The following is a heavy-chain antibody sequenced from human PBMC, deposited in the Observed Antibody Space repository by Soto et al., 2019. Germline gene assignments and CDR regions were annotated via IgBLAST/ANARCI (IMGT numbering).Heavy chain of an antibody. Sequence: EVQLVESGGGTVQAGGSLRLSCAASGLTLSNYWMQWVRQGPGKGLVWVAHINSDGITTKYAESVKGRFTISRDDAKNMLYLQMNSLRHDDTAVYYCAKVKGGSGARGDPLDLWGQGILVTVSS. V-gene: IGHV3-74*03. D-gene: IGHD2-15*01. CDR3: AKVKGGSGARGDPLDL. CDR2: INSDGITT. CDR1: GLTLSNYW. J-gene: IGHJ5*02.